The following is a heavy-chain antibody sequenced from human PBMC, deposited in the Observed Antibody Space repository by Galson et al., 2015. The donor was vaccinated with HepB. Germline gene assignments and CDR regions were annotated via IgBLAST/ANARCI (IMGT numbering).Heavy chain of an antibody. D-gene: IGHD3-3*01. Sequence: SLRLSCAASGFTFSSYGMHWVRQAPGKGLEWVAVISYDGSNKYYADSVKGRFTISRGNSKNTLYLQMNSLRAEDTAVYYCAKGLLYYDFWSGYPSAFDIWGQGTMVTVSS. J-gene: IGHJ3*02. CDR1: GFTFSSYG. V-gene: IGHV3-30*18. CDR2: ISYDGSNK. CDR3: AKGLLYYDFWSGYPSAFDI.